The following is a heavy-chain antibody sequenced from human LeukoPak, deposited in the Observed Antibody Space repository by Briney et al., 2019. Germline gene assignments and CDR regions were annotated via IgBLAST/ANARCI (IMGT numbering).Heavy chain of an antibody. D-gene: IGHD3/OR15-3a*01. J-gene: IGHJ4*02. V-gene: IGHV4-39*01. CDR2: MYYTGKI. CDR1: GGSISSTSYY. CDR3: VRSVGGLTPCDY. Sequence: PSETLSLTCTVSGGSISSTSYYWGWIRQPPGEGLEWIGSMYYTGKIYHNPSLKSRVTISVDTSTNQFSLKLSSVTAADTAVYYCVRSVGGLTPCDYWGQGTLVTVSS.